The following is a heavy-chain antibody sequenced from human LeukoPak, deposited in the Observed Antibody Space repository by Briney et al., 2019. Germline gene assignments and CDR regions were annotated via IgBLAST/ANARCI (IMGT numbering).Heavy chain of an antibody. J-gene: IGHJ4*02. V-gene: IGHV4-31*03. CDR1: GGSISSGGYY. Sequence: SQTLSLTCTVSGGSISSGGYYWSWIRQHPGKGLEWIGYIYYSGSTYYNPSLKSRVTISVDTSKNQFSLKLSSVTAADTAVYYCARHRGSWYYFDNWGQGTLVTVSS. CDR3: ARHRGSWYYFDN. CDR2: IYYSGST. D-gene: IGHD6-13*01.